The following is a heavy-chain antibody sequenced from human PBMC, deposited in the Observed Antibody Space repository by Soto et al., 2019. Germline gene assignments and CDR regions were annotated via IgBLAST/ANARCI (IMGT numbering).Heavy chain of an antibody. CDR1: GYSFTSYW. V-gene: IGHV5-51*01. Sequence: PGASLKISCKGSGYSFTSYWIGWVRQMNGKRPERMGIRYPGDADDRYSPSFQGQVPISADKSISTAYLQWSSLKAADPAMYYCARLGSRSCYPFDCWGKGTMVTVSS. D-gene: IGHD6-13*01. J-gene: IGHJ4*02. CDR2: RYPGDADD. CDR3: ARLGSRSCYPFDC.